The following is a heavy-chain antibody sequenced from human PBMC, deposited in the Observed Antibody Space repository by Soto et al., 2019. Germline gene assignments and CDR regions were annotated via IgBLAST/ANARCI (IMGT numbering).Heavy chain of an antibody. D-gene: IGHD5-12*01. J-gene: IGHJ6*02. Sequence: GGSLRLSCAASGFTFSSYGMHWVRQAPGKGLEWVAVISYDGSNKYYADSVKGRFTISRDNSKNTLYLQMNSLRAEDTAVYYCAKDPNPHIVATILGYYYYGMDVWGQGTTVTVSS. CDR3: AKDPNPHIVATILGYYYYGMDV. V-gene: IGHV3-30*18. CDR2: ISYDGSNK. CDR1: GFTFSSYG.